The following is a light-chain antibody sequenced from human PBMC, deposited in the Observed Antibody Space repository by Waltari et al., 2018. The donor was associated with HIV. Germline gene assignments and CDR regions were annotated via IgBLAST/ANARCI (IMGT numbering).Light chain of an antibody. CDR1: QSVTGTY. Sequence: EIVLTQSPGIVSLSPGEGVTLYCKASQSVTGTYLAWYQQKPGQAPKVVMFDVSARATGLPDRFSASGSATEFTLNITKLEPEDFAVYYCQQYASAPYTFGQGTKLELK. V-gene: IGKV3-20*01. CDR2: DVS. J-gene: IGKJ2*01. CDR3: QQYASAPYT.